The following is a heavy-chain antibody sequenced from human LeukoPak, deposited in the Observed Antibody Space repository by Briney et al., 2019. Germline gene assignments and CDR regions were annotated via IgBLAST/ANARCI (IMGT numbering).Heavy chain of an antibody. Sequence: PGGSLRLSCAASGFTFSSYGMHWVRQAPGKGLEWVAVIWYDGSNKYYADSVKGRFTISRDNSKNTLYLQMNSLRAEDTAVYYCARKILASWYGAFDIWGQGTMVTVSS. D-gene: IGHD6-13*01. CDR1: GFTFSSYG. J-gene: IGHJ3*02. V-gene: IGHV3-33*01. CDR3: ARKILASWYGAFDI. CDR2: IWYDGSNK.